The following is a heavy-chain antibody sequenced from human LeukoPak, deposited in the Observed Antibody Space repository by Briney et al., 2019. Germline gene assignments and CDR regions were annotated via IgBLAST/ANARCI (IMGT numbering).Heavy chain of an antibody. D-gene: IGHD6-13*01. V-gene: IGHV3-21*01. CDR2: ISGSNSYI. CDR3: ARDLPMYSSSWNAFDI. Sequence: GALRLSCAASRCTFNSYIMNGVGQAPGRGLEGVASISGSNSYIYYADSMKGRFTISRDNAKNSLYLQMNSLRAEDTAVYYCARDLPMYSSSWNAFDIWGQGTMVTVSS. CDR1: RCTFNSYI. J-gene: IGHJ3*02.